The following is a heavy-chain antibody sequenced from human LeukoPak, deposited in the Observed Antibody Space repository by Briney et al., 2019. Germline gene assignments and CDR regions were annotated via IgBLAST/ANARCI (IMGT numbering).Heavy chain of an antibody. CDR3: TTATSH. J-gene: IGHJ4*02. CDR2: IKSKTYGETT. V-gene: IGHV3-15*01. Sequence: SGGSLRLSCAAFRFTFSNAWISWVRQAPGKGLEWVGLIKSKTYGETTDYAAPVNGKFTISRDDSKNTLYLQINSLKTDDTGVYYCTTATSHWGQGTPVTVSS. CDR1: RFTFSNAW.